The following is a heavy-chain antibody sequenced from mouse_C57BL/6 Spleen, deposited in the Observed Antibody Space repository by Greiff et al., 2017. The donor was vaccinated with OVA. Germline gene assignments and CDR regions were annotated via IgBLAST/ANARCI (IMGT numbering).Heavy chain of an antibody. CDR3: ARGENDGYSYAMDY. V-gene: IGHV1-52*01. J-gene: IGHJ4*01. Sequence: QVQLQQPGAELVRPGSSVKLSCKASGYTFTSYWMHWVKQRPIQGLEWIGNIDPSDSETHYNQKFKDKATLTVDKSSSTAYMQLSSLTSEDSAVYYCARGENDGYSYAMDYWGQGTSVTVSS. D-gene: IGHD2-3*01. CDR2: IDPSDSET. CDR1: GYTFTSYW.